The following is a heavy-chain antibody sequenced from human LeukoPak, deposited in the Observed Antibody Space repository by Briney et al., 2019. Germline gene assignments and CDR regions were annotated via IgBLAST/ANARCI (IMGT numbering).Heavy chain of an antibody. D-gene: IGHD3-22*01. V-gene: IGHV1-69*04. J-gene: IGHJ6*02. CDR3: ARDRTNYYDSSDHYGMDV. Sequence: ASVKVSCKASGYTFTSYDISWVRQAPGQGLEWMGRIIPILGIANYAQKFQGRVTITADKSTSTAYMELSSLRSEDTAVYYCARDRTNYYDSSDHYGMDVWGQGTTVTVSS. CDR1: GYTFTSYD. CDR2: IIPILGIA.